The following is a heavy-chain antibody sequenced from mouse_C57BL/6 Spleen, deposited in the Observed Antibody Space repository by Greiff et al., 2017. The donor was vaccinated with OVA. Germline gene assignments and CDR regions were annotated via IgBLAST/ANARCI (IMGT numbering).Heavy chain of an antibody. D-gene: IGHD1-1*01. V-gene: IGHV2-2*01. CDR1: GFSLTSYG. J-gene: IGHJ1*03. CDR2: IWSGGST. CDR3: ARYYYGSSQSFDV. Sequence: VKLQESGPGLVQPSQSLSITCTVSGFSLTSYGVHWVRQSPGKGLEWLGVIWSGGSTDYNAAFISRLSISKDNSKSQVFFKMNSLQADDTAIYYCARYYYGSSQSFDVWGTGTTVTVSS.